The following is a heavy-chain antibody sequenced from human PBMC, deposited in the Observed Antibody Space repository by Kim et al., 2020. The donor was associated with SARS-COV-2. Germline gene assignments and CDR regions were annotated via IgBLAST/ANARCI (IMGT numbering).Heavy chain of an antibody. J-gene: IGHJ6*02. D-gene: IGHD3-9*01. CDR1: GYTFTSYD. CDR2: MNPNSGNT. CDR3: AREYYDILTGYYKGGFYYYYGMDV. V-gene: IGHV1-8*01. Sequence: ASVKVSCKASGYTFTSYDINWVRQATGQGLEWMGWMNPNSGNTGYAQKFQGRVTMTRNTSISTAYMELSSLRSEDTAVYYCAREYYDILTGYYKGGFYYYYGMDVWGQGTTVTVSS.